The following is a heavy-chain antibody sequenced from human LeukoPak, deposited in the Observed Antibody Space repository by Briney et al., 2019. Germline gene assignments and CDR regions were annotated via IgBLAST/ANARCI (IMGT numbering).Heavy chain of an antibody. CDR2: IWHDGSYE. Sequence: PGGSLRLSCAASGFTFSRYGMHWVRQAPGKGLEWVAVIWHDGSYEYNADSVKGRFTISRDSSKNTLYLQMNSLRAEDTAVYYCAKDGVGATSLDCWGQGTLVTVSS. V-gene: IGHV3-33*06. CDR1: GFTFSRYG. CDR3: AKDGVGATSLDC. D-gene: IGHD1-26*01. J-gene: IGHJ4*02.